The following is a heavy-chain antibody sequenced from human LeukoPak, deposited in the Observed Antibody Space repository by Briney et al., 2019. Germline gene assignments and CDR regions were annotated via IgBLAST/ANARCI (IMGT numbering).Heavy chain of an antibody. D-gene: IGHD2-21*02. CDR3: ARGCGGACRGIDY. CDR1: GFTFSSYV. CDR2: ITGNGGST. J-gene: IGHJ4*02. V-gene: IGHV3-64*02. Sequence: PGGSLRLSCAASGFTFSSYVMHWVRQAPGNGLEYGSAITGNGGSTYYADSVKGRFTISRDNSKNTLYLQMASLRSEGMAVYYCARGCGGACRGIDYWGQGTLVTVSS.